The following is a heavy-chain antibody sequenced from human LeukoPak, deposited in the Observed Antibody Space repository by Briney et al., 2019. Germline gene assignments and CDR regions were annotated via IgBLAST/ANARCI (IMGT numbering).Heavy chain of an antibody. CDR1: GFSVRNNY. J-gene: IGHJ4*02. D-gene: IGHD3-22*01. CDR3: ARDRQGNYYDSSGYYWGPQL. V-gene: IGHV3-66*01. Sequence: GGSLRLSCVVSGFSVRNNYVSWVRQAPGKGLEWVSVIYAGDTIHYADSVKGRFTISRDNSKNTVYLQMNNLRAEGTAVYYCARDRQGNYYDSSGYYWGPQLWGQGTLVTVSS. CDR2: IYAGDTI.